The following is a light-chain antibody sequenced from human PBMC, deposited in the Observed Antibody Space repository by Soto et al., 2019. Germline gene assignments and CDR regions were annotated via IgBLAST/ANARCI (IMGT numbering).Light chain of an antibody. CDR2: DVS. J-gene: IGLJ2*01. Sequence: QSALTQPASVSGSPGQSITISCTGTSSDVGGYNYVSWYQQHPGKAPKLMIYDVSNRPSGVSNRFSGSKSGNTASLTISGLQAEDEADYYCSSYTSSSPLVFGGGTQLTV. CDR1: SSDVGGYNY. V-gene: IGLV2-14*01. CDR3: SSYTSSSPLV.